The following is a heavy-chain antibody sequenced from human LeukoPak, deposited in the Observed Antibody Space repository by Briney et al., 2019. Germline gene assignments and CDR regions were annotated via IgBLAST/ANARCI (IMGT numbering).Heavy chain of an antibody. J-gene: IGHJ6*02. CDR1: GFTFSGYW. D-gene: IGHD4-17*01. CDR2: ISGDGSST. Sequence: GGSLRLSCAASGFTFSGYWMHWVRQAPGKGLVWVSRISGDGSSTSYADSVKGRFTISRDNAKNTLYLQMNSLRAEDTAIYYCARVRYDYYGMDFWGQGTTVTVSS. CDR3: ARVRYDYYGMDF. V-gene: IGHV3-74*01.